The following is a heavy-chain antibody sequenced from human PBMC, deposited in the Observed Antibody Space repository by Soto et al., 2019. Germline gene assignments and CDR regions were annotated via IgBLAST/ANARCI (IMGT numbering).Heavy chain of an antibody. CDR2: ISAYNGNT. Sequence: ASVKVSCKACGYTFTSYGISCVRQAPGQGLEWMGWISAYNGNTNYAQKLQGRVTMTTDTSTSTAYMELRSLRSDDTAVYYCARVRGITGTERYSDYWGQGTLVT. D-gene: IGHD1-20*01. V-gene: IGHV1-18*01. CDR1: GYTFTSYG. J-gene: IGHJ4*02. CDR3: ARVRGITGTERYSDY.